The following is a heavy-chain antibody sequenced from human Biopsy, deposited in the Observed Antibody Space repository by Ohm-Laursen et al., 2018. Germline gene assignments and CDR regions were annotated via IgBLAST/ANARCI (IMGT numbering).Heavy chain of an antibody. J-gene: IGHJ4*02. CDR1: GLTFTTAL. D-gene: IGHD6-19*01. CDR2: ITHDGSKT. CDR3: TKERRGWYSER. V-gene: IGHV3-30*18. Sequence: SLRLSCAASGLTFTTALMSWVRQAPGKGLEWVAIITHDGSKTYYADSVEGRFTISRDQFKSTVYLQLNSLRTEDTAIYYCTKERRGWYSERWGQGTLVTVSS.